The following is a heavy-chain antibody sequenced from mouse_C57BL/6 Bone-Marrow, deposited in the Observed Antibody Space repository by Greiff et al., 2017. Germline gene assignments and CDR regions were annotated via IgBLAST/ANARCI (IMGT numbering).Heavy chain of an antibody. V-gene: IGHV1-26*01. D-gene: IGHD1-1*01. CDR3: ARWDTTVVARDYFDY. Sequence: EVQLQQSGPELVKPGASVKISCKASGYTFTDYYMNWVKQSHGKSLEWIGDINPNNGGTSYNQKFKGKATLTVDKSSSTAYMELRSLTSEDSAVYYCARWDTTVVARDYFDYWGQGTTLTVSS. CDR1: GYTFTDYY. J-gene: IGHJ2*01. CDR2: INPNNGGT.